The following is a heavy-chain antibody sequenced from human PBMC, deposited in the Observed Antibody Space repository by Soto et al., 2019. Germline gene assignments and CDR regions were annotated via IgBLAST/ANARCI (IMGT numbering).Heavy chain of an antibody. CDR1: GYTFTSYG. V-gene: IGHV1-18*01. CDR3: ARVKYSPPYYYCYGMDV. D-gene: IGHD5-18*01. CDR2: ISAYNGNT. J-gene: IGHJ6*02. Sequence: QVQLVQSGAEVKKPGASVKVSCKASGYTFTSYGISWVRQAPGQGLEWLGWISAYNGNTNYAPKPQGRVTMTTDTPTITAYMGLRSLRSDDTAVYYCARVKYSPPYYYCYGMDVWGQGTTVTVSS.